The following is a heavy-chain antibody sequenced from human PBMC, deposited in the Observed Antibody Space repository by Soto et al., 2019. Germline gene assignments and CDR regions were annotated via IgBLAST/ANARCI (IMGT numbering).Heavy chain of an antibody. CDR3: ARVNGGNGHSGGSIDY. Sequence: QVQLVESGGGVVQPGQSLRLSCVASGFTFTRFGIHWVRQAPGKALEWVTVIWFDASNEYYIDSVKGRFTISRDQSKNTEYLQMNSLRAEDTAVYYCARVNGGNGHSGGSIDYWGQGTLVTVSS. J-gene: IGHJ4*02. V-gene: IGHV3-33*01. D-gene: IGHD3-16*01. CDR1: GFTFTRFG. CDR2: IWFDASNE.